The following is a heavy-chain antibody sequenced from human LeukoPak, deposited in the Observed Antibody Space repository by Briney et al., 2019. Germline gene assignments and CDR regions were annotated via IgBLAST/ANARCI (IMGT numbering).Heavy chain of an antibody. D-gene: IGHD3-9*01. J-gene: IGHJ6*02. CDR1: GGFFSGYY. V-gene: IGHV4-34*01. Sequence: SETLSLTCAVYGGFFSGYYWSWIRQPPGKGLEWIGEINHSGSTNYNPSLKSRVTISVDTSKNQFSLKLSSVTAADTAVYYCAKVRRLVRPMDVWGQGTTVTVSS. CDR3: AKVRRLVRPMDV. CDR2: INHSGST.